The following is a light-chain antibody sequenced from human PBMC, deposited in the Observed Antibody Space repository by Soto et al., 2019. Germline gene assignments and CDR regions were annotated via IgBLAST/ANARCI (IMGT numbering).Light chain of an antibody. CDR1: SSNIGAGYD. CDR2: ANN. J-gene: IGLJ2*01. Sequence: QAVVTQTPSVSGAPGQRVTISCTGSSSNIGAGYDVHWYQHLPGTAPKLLIYANNNRPSGVPDRFSASKSGTSASLAITGLQAEDEADYYCQSYDSRLSGSGVFGGGTKLTVL. CDR3: QSYDSRLSGSGV. V-gene: IGLV1-40*01.